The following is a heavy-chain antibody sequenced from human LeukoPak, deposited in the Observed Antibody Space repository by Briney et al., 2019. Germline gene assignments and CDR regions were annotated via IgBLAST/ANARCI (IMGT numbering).Heavy chain of an antibody. Sequence: SETLSLTCTVSGGSISSYYWSWIRQSPGKGLEWIGYIYYDGSTNYNPSLKSRVTISVDTSKNQFSLKLSSVTAADTAVYYCAREGRYRYGYNEYHLYMDIWGKGTTVTVSS. D-gene: IGHD5-18*01. CDR3: AREGRYRYGYNEYHLYMDI. CDR1: GGSISSYY. J-gene: IGHJ6*03. CDR2: IYYDGST. V-gene: IGHV4-59*12.